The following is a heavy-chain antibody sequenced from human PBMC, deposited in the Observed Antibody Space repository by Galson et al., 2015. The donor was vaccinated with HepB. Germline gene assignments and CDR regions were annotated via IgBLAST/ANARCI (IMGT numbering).Heavy chain of an antibody. CDR2: IYWDDDK. D-gene: IGHD1-26*01. CDR1: GFSLNTNGVG. CDR3: AHRGFVGLLASCFDY. Sequence: PALVKPTQTLTLTCTFSGFSLNTNGVGVGWIRQPPGKALEWLAVIYWDDDKRHSPSLESRLTITKDTSRNQVVLTMTNMDPVDTATYYCAHRGFVGLLASCFDYWGQGALVTVSS. J-gene: IGHJ4*02. V-gene: IGHV2-5*02.